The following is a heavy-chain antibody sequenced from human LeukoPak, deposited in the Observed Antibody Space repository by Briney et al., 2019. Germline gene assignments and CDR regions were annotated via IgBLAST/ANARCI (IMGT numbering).Heavy chain of an antibody. CDR2: ISGSGDST. CDR3: AKDPTVGPINYFDY. V-gene: IGHV3-23*01. CDR1: GFTFSSCA. Sequence: GGSLRLSCAASGFTFSSCAMSWVRQAPGKGLEWVSTISGSGDSTYYADSVKGRFTISRDNSKNTLYLQMNSLRAEDTAVYYCAKDPTVGPINYFDYWGQGTLVTVSA. D-gene: IGHD1-26*01. J-gene: IGHJ4*02.